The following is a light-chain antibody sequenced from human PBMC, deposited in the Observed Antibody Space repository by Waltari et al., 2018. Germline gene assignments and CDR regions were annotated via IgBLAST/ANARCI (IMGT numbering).Light chain of an antibody. CDR1: NIGDKR. V-gene: IGLV3-21*02. J-gene: IGLJ1*01. CDR2: DDS. CDR3: QVWDTRSDYYFV. Sequence: SYVLTQPPSVSVAPGQTARITCGGDNIGDKRVYCYRQRPGQAPILVVSDDSDRPSGIPERFSGSYTGNTATMTNSRGEAGDSADYYCQVWDTRSDYYFVLGTGTQVTVL.